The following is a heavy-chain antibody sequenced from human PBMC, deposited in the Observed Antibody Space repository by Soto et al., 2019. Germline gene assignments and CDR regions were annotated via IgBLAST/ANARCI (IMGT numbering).Heavy chain of an antibody. V-gene: IGHV1-8*01. D-gene: IGHD3-16*01. CDR1: GYTFTIYD. Sequence: ATVKVSCKASGYTFTIYDINWVRQATGQGLEWMGWTNPNSGNTGYAQKYQGRVTMTRNTSISTAYMELSSLRSEDTAVYYCARGLYDYYYYYYMDVWGKGTTVTVSS. CDR2: TNPNSGNT. CDR3: ARGLYDYYYYYYMDV. J-gene: IGHJ6*03.